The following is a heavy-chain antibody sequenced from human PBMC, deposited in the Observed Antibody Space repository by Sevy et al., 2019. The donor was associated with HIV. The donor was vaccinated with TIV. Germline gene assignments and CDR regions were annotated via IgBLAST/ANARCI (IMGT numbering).Heavy chain of an antibody. D-gene: IGHD3-10*01. V-gene: IGHV3-15*01. CDR1: GFNFSKVW. CDR2: IKNKVDGGTT. Sequence: GGSLSLSCEASGFNFSKVWMSWVRQAPGKGLEWVDHIKNKVDGGTTDYAAPVRGRVTISREDSKNSLFLQMNSLKIEDTAVYYCTTGGSLFQHWGQGTLVTVSS. J-gene: IGHJ1*01. CDR3: TTGGSLFQH.